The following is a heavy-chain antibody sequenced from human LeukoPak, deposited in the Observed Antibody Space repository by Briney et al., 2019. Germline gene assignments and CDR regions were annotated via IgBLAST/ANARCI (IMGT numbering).Heavy chain of an antibody. CDR1: GFTFSSYS. CDR3: ARAPYGSGTYDY. V-gene: IGHV3-48*04. CDR2: ISSSSSTI. D-gene: IGHD3-10*01. Sequence: PGGSLRLSCAASGFTFSSYSMNWVRQAPGKGLEWVSCISSSSSTIYYADSVKGRFTISRDNAKNTLYLQMNSLRAEDTAVYYCARAPYGSGTYDYWGQGTLVTVSS. J-gene: IGHJ4*02.